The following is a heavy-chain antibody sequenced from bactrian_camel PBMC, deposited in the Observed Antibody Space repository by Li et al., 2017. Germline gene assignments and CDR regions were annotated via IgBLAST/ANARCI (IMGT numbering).Heavy chain of an antibody. V-gene: IGHV3S1*01. CDR2: INTQLGTT. D-gene: IGHD3*01. J-gene: IGHJ4*01. CDR3: AADFSRRADGVWWFESYQYNY. CDR1: GYTFNTYS. Sequence: HVQLVESGGGSVQPGGSVRLACAASGYTFNTYSWFRQAPGQERVGVASINTQLGTTYYADPVKGRFTIAQDNAKNTLYLQMNNLKPEDTAMYYCAADFSRRADGVWWFESYQYNYWGQGTQVTVS.